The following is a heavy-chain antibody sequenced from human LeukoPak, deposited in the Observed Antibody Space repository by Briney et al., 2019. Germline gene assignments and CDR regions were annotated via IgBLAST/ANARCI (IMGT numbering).Heavy chain of an antibody. D-gene: IGHD3-10*01. J-gene: IGHJ3*02. CDR3: VIWGLGKGEAFDI. Sequence: PGGSLRLSCAASGFSFSSYWMHWVRQVPGKGLVWVSRINSDGSNTNYADSVKGRFTISRDNAKNTLYLRMNSLRAEDTAVYYCVIWGLGKGEAFDIWGQGTMVTVSS. CDR1: GFSFSSYW. CDR2: INSDGSNT. V-gene: IGHV3-74*01.